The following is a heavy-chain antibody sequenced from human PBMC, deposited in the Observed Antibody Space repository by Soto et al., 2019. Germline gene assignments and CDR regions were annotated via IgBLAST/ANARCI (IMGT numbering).Heavy chain of an antibody. CDR1: GYTFTSYG. J-gene: IGHJ4*02. D-gene: IGHD3-22*01. V-gene: IGHV1-46*01. Sequence: ASVTVSCKASGYTFTSYGISWVRQAPGQGLEWMGIINPSGGSTRYAQKFQGRVTMTRDTSTSTVYMELSSLRSEDTAVYYCARGLIYDSSGYYFDYWGQGTLVTSPQ. CDR2: INPSGGST. CDR3: ARGLIYDSSGYYFDY.